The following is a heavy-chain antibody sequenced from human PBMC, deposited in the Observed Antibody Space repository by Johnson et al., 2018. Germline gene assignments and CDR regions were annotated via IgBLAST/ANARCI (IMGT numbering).Heavy chain of an antibody. CDR3: AKDQRDYGMDV. Sequence: VQLVESGGGLVQPGRSLRLSCAASGFTFDDYAMHWVRQAPGKGLEWVSGISWNSGSIGYADSVKGRFTISRDNAKNSLYLQMNSLRAEDTALYYCAKDQRDYGMDVWGQGTTVTVSS. CDR1: GFTFDDYA. V-gene: IGHV3-9*01. J-gene: IGHJ6*02. CDR2: ISWNSGSI.